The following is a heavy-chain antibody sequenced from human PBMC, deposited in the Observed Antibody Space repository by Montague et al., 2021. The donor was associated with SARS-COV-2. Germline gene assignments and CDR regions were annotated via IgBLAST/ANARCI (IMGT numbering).Heavy chain of an antibody. CDR1: GGSFSGYY. V-gene: IGHV4-34*01. J-gene: IGHJ4*02. CDR2: INPSGGT. D-gene: IGHD1-26*01. CDR3: ARGRYGGAAY. Sequence: SETLSLTCAVYGGSFSGYYWSWIRQPPGKGLEWIGEINPSGGTNXNPSLESQVTISADTSKKQFSLKFSSVSAADTAVYYCARGRYGGAAYWGQGTLVTVTS.